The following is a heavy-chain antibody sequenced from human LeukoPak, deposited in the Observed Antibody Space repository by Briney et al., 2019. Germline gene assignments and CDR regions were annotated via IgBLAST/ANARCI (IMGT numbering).Heavy chain of an antibody. CDR2: IIPIFGTA. J-gene: IGHJ6*03. V-gene: IGHV1-69*05. CDR3: ARSGLRDLRPARWQQLTLAYYYYYMDV. CDR1: GGTFSSYA. D-gene: IGHD6-13*01. Sequence: SVKVSCKASGGTFSSYAISWVRQAPGQGLEWMGGIIPIFGTANYAQKFQGRVTITTDESTSTAYMELSSLRSEDTAVYYCARSGLRDLRPARWQQLTLAYYYYYMDVWGKGTTVTVSS.